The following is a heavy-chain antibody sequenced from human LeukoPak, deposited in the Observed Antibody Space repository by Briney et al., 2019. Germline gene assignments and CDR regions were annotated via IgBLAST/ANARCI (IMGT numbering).Heavy chain of an antibody. Sequence: PSETLSLTCTLSGGSISGYYWNWLRQPNGKGLEWIGRVFSTGTTNYNPSLRSRVTVSLDTSKTHVSLKLNFATAADTALYYCARDSSVADTGFDYWGQGILVTVSS. CDR2: VFSTGTT. J-gene: IGHJ4*02. V-gene: IGHV4-4*07. D-gene: IGHD6-19*01. CDR3: ARDSSVADTGFDY. CDR1: GGSISGYY.